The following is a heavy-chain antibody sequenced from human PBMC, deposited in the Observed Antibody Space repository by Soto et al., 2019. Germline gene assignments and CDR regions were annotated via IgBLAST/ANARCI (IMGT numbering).Heavy chain of an antibody. CDR3: ANHYVDYYYYMDV. CDR1: GFTFSDYY. Sequence: PGGSLRLSCAASGFTFSDYYMSWIRQAPGKGLEWVSYISSSGSTIYYADSVKGRFTISRDNAKNSLYLQMNSLRAEDTAVYYCANHYVDYYYYMDVWGKGTTVTVSS. J-gene: IGHJ6*03. CDR2: ISSSGSTI. D-gene: IGHD4-17*01. V-gene: IGHV3-11*01.